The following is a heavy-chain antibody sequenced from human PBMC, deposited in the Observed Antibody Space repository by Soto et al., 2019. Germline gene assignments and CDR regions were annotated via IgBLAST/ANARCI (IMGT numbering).Heavy chain of an antibody. V-gene: IGHV1-46*01. CDR2: INPSGGGT. CDR1: GYTFTSYY. D-gene: IGHD6-13*01. CDR3: ARTEGIAAAGTQFDY. Sequence: ASVKVSCKASGYTFTSYYMHWVRQAPGQGLEWMGIINPSGGGTSYAQKFQGRVTMTRDTSTSTVYMELSSLRSEDTAVYYCARTEGIAAAGTQFDYWGQGTLVTVSS. J-gene: IGHJ4*02.